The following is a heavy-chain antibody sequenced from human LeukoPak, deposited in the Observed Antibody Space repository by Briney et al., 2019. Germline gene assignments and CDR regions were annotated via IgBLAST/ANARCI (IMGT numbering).Heavy chain of an antibody. CDR2: IYYSGST. CDR3: ARVDIVATIHFDY. J-gene: IGHJ4*02. Sequence: NPSETLSLTCTASGGSISSNNYYWGWIRQPPGKGLEWIGSIYYSGSTYYSPSLKSRVSISVDTSKNQFSLILTSVTAADTAVYYCARVDIVATIHFDYWGQGTLVTVSS. CDR1: GGSISSNNYY. D-gene: IGHD5-12*01. V-gene: IGHV4-39*07.